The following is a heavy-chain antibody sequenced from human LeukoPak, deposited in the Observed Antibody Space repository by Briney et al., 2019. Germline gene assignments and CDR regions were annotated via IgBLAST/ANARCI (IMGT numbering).Heavy chain of an antibody. J-gene: IGHJ4*02. CDR1: GGSISSSSYY. CDR2: IYYSGST. D-gene: IGHD6-13*01. V-gene: IGHV4-39*07. CDR3: ARGSPAAAGTCVDY. Sequence: SETLSLTCTVSGGSISSSSYYWGWIRQPPGKGLEWIGSIYYSGSTYYNPSLKSRVTISVDTSKNQFSLKLSSVTAADTAVYYCARGSPAAAGTCVDYWGQGTLATVSS.